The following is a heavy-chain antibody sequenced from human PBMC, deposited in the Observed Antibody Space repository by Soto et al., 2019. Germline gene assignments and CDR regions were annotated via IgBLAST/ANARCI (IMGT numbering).Heavy chain of an antibody. CDR2: ISAYNGNT. CDR3: ARDRAPVTIFGVVIPHTFDI. CDR1: CYSFTSYG. J-gene: IGHJ3*02. V-gene: IGHV1-18*01. D-gene: IGHD3-3*01. Sequence: ASVKVSVEESCYSFTSYGINWVRQAPGQGLEWMGWISAYNGNTNYAQNLQGRLTVTTDTSTTTAYMELRSLRSDDTGVYYCARDRAPVTIFGVVIPHTFDIWGQGTMVTVSS.